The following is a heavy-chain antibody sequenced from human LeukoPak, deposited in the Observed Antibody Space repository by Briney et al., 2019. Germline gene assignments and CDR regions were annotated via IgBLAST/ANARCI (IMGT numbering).Heavy chain of an antibody. V-gene: IGHV3-7*01. CDR3: ARDGAFRIYDY. Sequence: GGSLRLSCAASGFTFSSDWMTWVRQAPGKGLEWVASINQDGNEKYYVDSVKGRFTISRDNARNSLYLQMSSLRADDTAVYYCARDGAFRIYDYWGQGTLATVSS. CDR2: INQDGNEK. J-gene: IGHJ4*02. CDR1: GFTFSSDW. D-gene: IGHD3-3*02.